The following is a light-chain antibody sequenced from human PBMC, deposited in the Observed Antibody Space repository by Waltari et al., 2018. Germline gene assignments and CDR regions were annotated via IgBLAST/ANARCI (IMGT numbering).Light chain of an antibody. V-gene: IGKV4-1*01. CDR1: TSVLYSPNNKNY. Sequence: DIVMTQSPDSLAVSLGERATINCKSSTSVLYSPNNKNYLAWYQQKPGQPPKLIIYWASTRESGVPDRFSGSESGTDFTLTISSLQAEDVAVYYCQQYYNSPLTFGGGTKVEIK. CDR2: WAS. CDR3: QQYYNSPLT. J-gene: IGKJ4*01.